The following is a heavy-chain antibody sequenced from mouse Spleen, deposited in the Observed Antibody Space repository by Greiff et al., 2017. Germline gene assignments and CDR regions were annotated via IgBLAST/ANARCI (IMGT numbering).Heavy chain of an antibody. J-gene: IGHJ3*01. CDR2: IDPENGDT. CDR3: TTVGPYYYGSSYVAWFAY. CDR1: GFNIKDDY. Sequence: EVQLQQSGAELVRPGASVKLSCTASGFNIKDDYMHWVKQRPEQGLEWIGWIDPENGDTEYASKFQGKATITADTSSNTAYLQLSSLTSEDTAVYYCTTVGPYYYGSSYVAWFAYWGQGTLVTVSA. V-gene: IGHV14-4*01. D-gene: IGHD1-1*01.